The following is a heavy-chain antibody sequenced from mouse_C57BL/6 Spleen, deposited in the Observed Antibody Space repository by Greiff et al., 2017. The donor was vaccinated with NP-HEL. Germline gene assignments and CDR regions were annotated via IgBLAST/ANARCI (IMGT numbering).Heavy chain of an antibody. J-gene: IGHJ1*03. CDR1: GYTFTDYE. D-gene: IGHD2-12*01. CDR2: IDPETGGT. CDR3: TSQLDWYFDV. Sequence: QVQLQQSGAELVRPGASVTLSCKASGYTFTDYEMHWVKQTPVHGLEWIGAIDPETGGTAYNQKFKGKAILTADKSSSTAYMELRSLTSEDSAVYYCTSQLDWYFDVWGTGTTVTVSS. V-gene: IGHV1-15*01.